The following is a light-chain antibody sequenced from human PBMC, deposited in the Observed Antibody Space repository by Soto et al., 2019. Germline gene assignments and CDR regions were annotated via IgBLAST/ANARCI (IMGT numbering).Light chain of an antibody. CDR1: QSVSGSY. V-gene: IGKV3-20*01. Sequence: EIVLTQSPGTLSLSPGERATLSCRASQSVSGSYIAWYQQKPGHAPRLLIYVASSRATGIPDRFSGSGSGTDFTLTIARLEPEDFAVYYCHQYGNSPQWTVGQGPKVDIK. CDR3: HQYGNSPQWT. J-gene: IGKJ1*01. CDR2: VAS.